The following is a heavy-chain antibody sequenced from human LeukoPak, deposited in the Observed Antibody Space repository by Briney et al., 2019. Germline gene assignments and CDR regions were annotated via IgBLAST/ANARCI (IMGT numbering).Heavy chain of an antibody. CDR1: GFTFSSYA. CDR2: ISGSGGST. D-gene: IGHD2-2*01. J-gene: IGHJ4*02. V-gene: IGHV3-23*01. Sequence: GGSLRLSCAASGFTFSSYAMSWVRQAPGKGLEWVSAISGSGGSTYYADSVKGRFTISRDNSKNTLYLQMNSLRAEDTAVYYCAADIVVVPAASSGFDYWGQGTLVTGSS. CDR3: AADIVVVPAASSGFDY.